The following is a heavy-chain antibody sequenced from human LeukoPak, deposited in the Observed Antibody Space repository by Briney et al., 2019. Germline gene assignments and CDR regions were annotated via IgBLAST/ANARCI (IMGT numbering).Heavy chain of an antibody. D-gene: IGHD3-22*01. Sequence: ASVKVSCKASGYTFTGYYMHWVRQAPGQGLEWMGWINPNSGGTNYAQKFQGRVTITADESTSTAYMELSSLRSEDTAVYYCARAYYYDSSRPYNWFDPWGQGTLVTVSS. J-gene: IGHJ5*02. CDR1: GYTFTGYY. V-gene: IGHV1-2*02. CDR2: INPNSGGT. CDR3: ARAYYYDSSRPYNWFDP.